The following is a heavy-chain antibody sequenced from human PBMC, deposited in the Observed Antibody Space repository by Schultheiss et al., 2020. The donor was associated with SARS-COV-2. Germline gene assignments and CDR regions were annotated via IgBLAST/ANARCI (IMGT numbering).Heavy chain of an antibody. CDR3: ARVDDYSNYDAFDI. Sequence: GSLRLSCAASGFTFSSYWMHWVRQAPGKGLVWVSRINSDGSSTSYADSVKGRFTISRDNAKNTLYLQMNSLRAEDTAVYYCARVDDYSNYDAFDIWGQGTMVTVSS. J-gene: IGHJ3*02. V-gene: IGHV3-74*01. CDR1: GFTFSSYW. D-gene: IGHD4-11*01. CDR2: INSDGSST.